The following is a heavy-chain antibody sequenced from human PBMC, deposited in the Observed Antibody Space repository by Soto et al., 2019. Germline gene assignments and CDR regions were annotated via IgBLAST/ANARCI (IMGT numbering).Heavy chain of an antibody. Sequence: EVQLVESGGGLVQPGGSLKLSCAVSGFTFSSHVINWVRQAPGKGLEWVAYIHGTRSIIYYADSVKGRFTISRDNAKNSLYLPMDSLSDEDTVIYYGARDARNDDYDYWGQGTLVTVSS. J-gene: IGHJ4*02. D-gene: IGHD3-16*01. CDR2: IHGTRSII. CDR3: ARDARNDDYDY. CDR1: GFTFSSHV. V-gene: IGHV3-48*02.